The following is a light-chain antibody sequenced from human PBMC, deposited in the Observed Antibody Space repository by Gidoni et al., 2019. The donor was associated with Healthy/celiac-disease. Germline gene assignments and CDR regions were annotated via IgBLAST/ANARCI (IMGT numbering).Light chain of an antibody. J-gene: IGKJ2*03. V-gene: IGKV3-20*01. CDR3: QQYGSSPLYG. CDR2: GAS. Sequence: EIVLTQSPGTLSLSPGERATLSCRASQSVSSSYLAWYQQKPGQAPRLLIYGASSRATGIPDRFSGSGSGTDFTLTISRLEPEDFAVYYCQQYGSSPLYGFXXXTKLEIK. CDR1: QSVSSSY.